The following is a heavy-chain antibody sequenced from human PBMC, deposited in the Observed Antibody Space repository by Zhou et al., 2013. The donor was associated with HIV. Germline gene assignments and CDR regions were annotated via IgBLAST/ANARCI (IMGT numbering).Heavy chain of an antibody. J-gene: IGHJ5*02. CDR1: GFIFDDYG. V-gene: IGHV3-20*04. CDR2: INWSGSIT. CDR3: ARSPLLSFDGNWFDP. Sequence: VQLVESGGGVVRPGGSLRLSCAAPGFIFDDYGMTWVRQAPGKGLEWVSGINWSGSITGYADSVKGRFTISRDNAKNSLYLQMNSLRVEDTALYYCARSPLLSFDGNWFDPWGQGTLVTVFS. D-gene: IGHD3-9*01.